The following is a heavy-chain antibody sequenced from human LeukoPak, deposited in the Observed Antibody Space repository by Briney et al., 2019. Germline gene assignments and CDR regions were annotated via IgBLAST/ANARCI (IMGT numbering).Heavy chain of an antibody. Sequence: GGSLRLSCIASGFTFNKYGMHWVRQAPGKGLEWVAVRSDDGSAQHYADSVRGRFTISRDNSKNTLSLQMNSLRPEDTAMYFCAKDRDPYSSGTWDSWGQGTLVIVSS. CDR1: GFTFNKYG. J-gene: IGHJ1*01. D-gene: IGHD3-22*01. CDR3: AKDRDPYSSGTWDS. V-gene: IGHV3-30*18. CDR2: RSDDGSAQ.